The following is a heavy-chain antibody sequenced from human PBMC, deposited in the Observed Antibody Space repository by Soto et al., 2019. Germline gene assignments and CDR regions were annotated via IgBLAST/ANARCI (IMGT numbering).Heavy chain of an antibody. V-gene: IGHV4-31*11. D-gene: IGHD6-6*01. CDR2: IYYSGST. Sequence: SETLSLTWAVAGGSISSGGYYLSWIRQHPGKGLEWIGYIYYSGSTYYNPSLKSRVTISVDTSKNQFSLKLSSVTAADTAVYYCATISESIAARWFDPWGQGTLVTGSS. CDR1: GGSISSGGYY. J-gene: IGHJ5*02. CDR3: ATISESIAARWFDP.